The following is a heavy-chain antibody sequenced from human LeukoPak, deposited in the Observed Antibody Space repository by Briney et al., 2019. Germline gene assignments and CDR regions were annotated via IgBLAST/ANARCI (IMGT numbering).Heavy chain of an antibody. J-gene: IGHJ6*03. V-gene: IGHV4-30-4*08. Sequence: PSQTLSLTCTVSGGSISSGDYYWSWIRQPPGKGLEWIGYIYYSGSTYYNPSLKSRVTMSVDTSKNQFSLKLSSVTAADTAVYYCARISHCSSTSCYSYYYMDVWGKGTTVTVSS. D-gene: IGHD2-2*02. CDR2: IYYSGST. CDR1: GGSISSGDYY. CDR3: ARISHCSSTSCYSYYYMDV.